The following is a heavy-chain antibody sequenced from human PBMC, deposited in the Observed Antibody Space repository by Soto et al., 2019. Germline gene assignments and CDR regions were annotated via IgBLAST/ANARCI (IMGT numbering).Heavy chain of an antibody. CDR1: GFTFSSYW. CDR3: ARDFVVEWLFVHPHGAPLDY. V-gene: IGHV3-7*05. CDR2: IKQDGSEK. D-gene: IGHD3-3*01. Sequence: GGSLRLSCAASGFTFSSYWMSWVRQAPGKGLEWVANIKQDGSEKYYVDSVKGRFTISRDNAKNSLYLQMNSLRAEDTAVYYCARDFVVEWLFVHPHGAPLDYWGQGTLVTVSS. J-gene: IGHJ4*02.